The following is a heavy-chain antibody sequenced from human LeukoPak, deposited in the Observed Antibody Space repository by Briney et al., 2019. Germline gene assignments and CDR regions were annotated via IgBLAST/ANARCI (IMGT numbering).Heavy chain of an antibody. CDR2: INPTGGST. Sequence: RQAPGXXLEWMGIINPTGGSTTYAQKFQGRVTMTRDTSTSTVYMELSSLRSDDTAVYYCARTAARRFDYWGQGTLVTVSS. CDR3: ARTAARRFDY. D-gene: IGHD6-6*01. J-gene: IGHJ4*02. V-gene: IGHV1-46*01.